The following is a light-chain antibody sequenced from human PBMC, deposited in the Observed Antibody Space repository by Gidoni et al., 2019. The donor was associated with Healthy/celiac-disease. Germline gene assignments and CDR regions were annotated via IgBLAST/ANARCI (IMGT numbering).Light chain of an antibody. V-gene: IGKV1-NL1*01. CDR2: AAS. J-gene: IGKJ1*01. CDR1: HGISNS. CDR3: QQYDSSPRT. Sequence: DIQMTQSPSSLSASVGDRVTITCRASHGISNSLAWYQQKPGPAPKLLLYAASRLESGVPSRFSGSGSGTDYTLTISSLQPEDFAMYYCQQYDSSPRTFXQXTKVEIK.